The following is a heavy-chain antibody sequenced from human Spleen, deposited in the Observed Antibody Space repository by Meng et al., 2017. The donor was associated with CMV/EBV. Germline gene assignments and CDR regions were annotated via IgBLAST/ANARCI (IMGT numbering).Heavy chain of an antibody. CDR2: IYYSGST. CDR1: GYSISMRNW. J-gene: IGHJ4*02. V-gene: IGHV4-28*01. D-gene: IGHD2-15*01. Sequence: QDTDPGLVKPSAPPSLPCAGSGYSISMRNWRGWVRQPPGKGLGWNGYIYYSGSTYYNPSLKSRVTMSVDTSKNQFSLKLSSVTAADTAVYYCATSGSYTFDYWGQGTLVTVSS. CDR3: ATSGSYTFDY.